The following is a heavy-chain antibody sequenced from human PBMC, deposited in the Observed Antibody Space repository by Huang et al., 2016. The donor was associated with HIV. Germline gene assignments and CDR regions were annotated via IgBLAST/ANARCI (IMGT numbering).Heavy chain of an antibody. Sequence: QVRLQESGPGLVKPSETLSLSCTVSGDSVSSHYWGWIRHPPGKGLAWIGTVYDSGNTKYNPRRKSRITISVDTSKKGFSLNITAVSAADTAMYFCVRDQGRLAVGGIDNWFDPWGQGALVTVSS. CDR3: VRDQGRLAVGGIDNWFDP. V-gene: IGHV4-59*02. D-gene: IGHD6-19*01. CDR2: VYDSGNT. CDR1: GDSVSSHY. J-gene: IGHJ5*02.